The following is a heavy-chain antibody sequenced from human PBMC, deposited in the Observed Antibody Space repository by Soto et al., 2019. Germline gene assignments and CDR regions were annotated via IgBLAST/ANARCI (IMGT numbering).Heavy chain of an antibody. J-gene: IGHJ4*02. D-gene: IGHD4-17*01. CDR3: AREGDYGDYGSDY. CDR1: GGSISSGAYY. CDR2: IYYNGST. Sequence: SETLSLTCTVSGGSISSGAYYWSWIRQHPGKGLQWIGYIYYNGSTYYHPSLKNRVTISLDTSKNQFSLKLYSVTAADTAVYYCAREGDYGDYGSDYWGQGTRVTVSS. V-gene: IGHV4-31*03.